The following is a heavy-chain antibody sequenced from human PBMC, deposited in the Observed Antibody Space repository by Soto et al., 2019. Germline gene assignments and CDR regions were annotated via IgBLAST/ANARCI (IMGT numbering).Heavy chain of an antibody. V-gene: IGHV3-30*18. CDR3: AKDLWMGIAAEMYGMDV. CDR1: GFTFSSYG. CDR2: ISYDGSNK. D-gene: IGHD6-13*01. J-gene: IGHJ6*02. Sequence: GGSLRLSCAASGFTFSSYGMHWVRQAPGKGLEWVAVISYDGSNKYYADSVKGRFTISRDNSKNTLYLQMNSLRAEDTAAYYCAKDLWMGIAAEMYGMDVWGQGTTVTVSS.